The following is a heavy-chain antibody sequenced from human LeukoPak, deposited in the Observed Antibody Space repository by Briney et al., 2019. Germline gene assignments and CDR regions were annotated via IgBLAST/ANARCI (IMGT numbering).Heavy chain of an antibody. J-gene: IGHJ4*02. Sequence: GGSLRLSCAASGFTFSNYMMHWVRHAPGKGLVWVSRIKSDGMTITYADSVKGRFTISRDNAKNTLYLQMNSLRAEDTAVYYCLRDLNWSLDQWGQGTLVTVSS. CDR1: GFTFSNYM. V-gene: IGHV3-74*01. CDR3: LRDLNWSLDQ. D-gene: IGHD1-20*01. CDR2: IKSDGMTI.